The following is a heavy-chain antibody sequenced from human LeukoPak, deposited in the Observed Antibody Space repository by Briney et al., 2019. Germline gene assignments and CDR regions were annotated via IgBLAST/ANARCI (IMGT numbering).Heavy chain of an antibody. V-gene: IGHV3-30*03. CDR3: ARDQFEYSSNYGMDV. CDR2: ISYDGSEK. D-gene: IGHD6-6*01. CDR1: GFTFRSYG. J-gene: IGHJ6*02. Sequence: GGSLRLSCVASGFTFRSYGMHWVRQAPGKGLEWVAVISYDGSEKYYADSVKGRFTISRDNSKNTLYLQMNSLRAEDTAVYYCARDQFEYSSNYGMDVWGQGTTVTVSS.